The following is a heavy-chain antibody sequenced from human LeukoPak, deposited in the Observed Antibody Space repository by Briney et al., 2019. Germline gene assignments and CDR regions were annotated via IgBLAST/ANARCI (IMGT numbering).Heavy chain of an antibody. CDR3: ASRMYGSRGRYFHH. CDR1: GASINSHY. J-gene: IGHJ1*01. V-gene: IGHV4-4*07. D-gene: IGHD6-13*01. CDR2: IYISGIT. Sequence: SETLSLTCTVSGASINSHYWSWIGQPAGKALEWIGRIYISGITNYNSSLQSPVTMSVDTSKNQFSLKLSSVTAADTAVYYCASRMYGSRGRYFHHWGQGTLVTVSS.